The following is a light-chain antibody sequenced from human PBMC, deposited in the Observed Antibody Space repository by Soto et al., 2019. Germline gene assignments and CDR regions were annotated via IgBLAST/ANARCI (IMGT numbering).Light chain of an antibody. CDR3: QQYGSSPPVT. J-gene: IGKJ1*01. CDR2: GAS. CDR1: QSLSSSY. Sequence: EIVLTQSPGTLSLSPGERATLSCRASQSLSSSYLAWYQQKPGQAPRLLIYGASSRATGIPDRFSGSGSGTDFTLTISRLEPEDFAVYYCQQYGSSPPVTFGQGTKVEI. V-gene: IGKV3-20*01.